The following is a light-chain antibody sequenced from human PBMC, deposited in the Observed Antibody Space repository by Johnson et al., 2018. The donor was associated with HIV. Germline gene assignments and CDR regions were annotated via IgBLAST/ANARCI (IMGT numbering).Light chain of an antibody. CDR3: GTWDSSLSVSYV. CDR2: ENN. J-gene: IGLJ1*01. Sequence: QSVLTQPPSVSAAPGQKVTISCSGSSSNIGNNYVSWYQQFPGTSPKLLIYENNKRPSGSPDRSSASKPGPSATLDIPGLQPGDEADYYCGTWDSSLSVSYVFGTGTKVTVL. V-gene: IGLV1-51*02. CDR1: SSNIGNNY.